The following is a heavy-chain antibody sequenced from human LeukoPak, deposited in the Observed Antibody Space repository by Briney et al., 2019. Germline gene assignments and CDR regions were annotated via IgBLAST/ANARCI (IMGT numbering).Heavy chain of an antibody. V-gene: IGHV6-1*01. CDR3: ARELTGFDY. Sequence: SQTLSLTCAISGDSVSSNSAAWNWIRQSPSKGLEWLGRTYYRSKWYNEYAVSVKSRITISTDTSKTLLSLQLNSVTPEDTAMYYCARELTGFDYWGQGTPVTVS. CDR2: TYYRSKWYN. CDR1: GDSVSSNSAA. J-gene: IGHJ4*02. D-gene: IGHD7-27*01.